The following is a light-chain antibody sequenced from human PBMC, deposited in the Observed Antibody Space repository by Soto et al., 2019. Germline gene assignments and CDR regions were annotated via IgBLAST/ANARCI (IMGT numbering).Light chain of an antibody. CDR1: SRDVGGSHY. V-gene: IGLV2-14*01. CDR3: CSYSTSSTSLYV. Sequence: QSALTQPASVSGSPGQSITISCTGTSRDVGGSHYVSWYQHHPGKAPKLLIYEATFRPSGVSDRFSGSKSGSTASLTISGLQADDDAEYYCCSYSTSSTSLYVFGPGTKVTVL. J-gene: IGLJ1*01. CDR2: EAT.